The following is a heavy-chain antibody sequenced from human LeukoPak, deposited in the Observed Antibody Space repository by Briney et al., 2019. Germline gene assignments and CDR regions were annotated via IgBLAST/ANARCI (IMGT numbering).Heavy chain of an antibody. D-gene: IGHD6-6*01. Sequence: SETLSLACTVSGGSISSQYWSWIRQPPGKGLEWIGYIYYSGSTSYNPSLKSRVTISVDTSKNQFSLRLSSVTAADTAVYYCARDIISEYSSSHSHFDPWGQGTLVTVSS. CDR2: IYYSGST. J-gene: IGHJ5*02. CDR3: ARDIISEYSSSHSHFDP. CDR1: GGSISSQY. V-gene: IGHV4-59*11.